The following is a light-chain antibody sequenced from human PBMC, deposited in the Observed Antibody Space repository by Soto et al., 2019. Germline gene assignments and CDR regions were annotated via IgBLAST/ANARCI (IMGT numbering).Light chain of an antibody. V-gene: IGLV2-14*01. CDR1: SRGVGSYDY. CDR2: GVS. CDR3: TTYTSSTSSDV. Sequence: QSALTQPASVSGPLGQSTTISCTGTSRGVGSYDYVSWYRQHPGDAPRLTIFGVSNRPSGVSNRFSGSRSGDTVSMTISGLQADDGADYYCTTYTSSTSSDVFGVGTKVTVL. J-gene: IGLJ1*01.